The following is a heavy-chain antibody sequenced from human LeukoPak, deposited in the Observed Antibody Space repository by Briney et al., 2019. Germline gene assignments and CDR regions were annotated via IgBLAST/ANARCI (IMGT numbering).Heavy chain of an antibody. D-gene: IGHD3-10*02. CDR3: AELGITMIGGV. V-gene: IGHV3-11*04. Sequence: AGGSLRLSCAASGFTFSDYNMRWIRQAPGKGLEWVSYISSSGSTIYYADPVKGRFTISRDNAKNSLYLQMNSLRAEDTAVYYCAELGITMIGGVWGKGTTVTISS. CDR2: ISSSGSTI. CDR1: GFTFSDYN. J-gene: IGHJ6*04.